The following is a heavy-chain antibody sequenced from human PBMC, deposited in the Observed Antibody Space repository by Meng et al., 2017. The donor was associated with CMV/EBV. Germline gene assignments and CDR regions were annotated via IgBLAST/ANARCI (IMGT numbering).Heavy chain of an antibody. CDR1: GFTFSSYS. D-gene: IGHD5-18*01. J-gene: IGHJ4*02. CDR3: ARARTQWIQLWLQSDY. Sequence: GESLKISCAASGFTFSSYSMNWVRQAPGKGLEWVSYISSSSSTIYYADSVKGRFTISRDNAKNSLYLQMHSLRAEDTAVYYCARARTQWIQLWLQSDYWGQGTLVTVSS. CDR2: ISSSSSTI. V-gene: IGHV3-48*04.